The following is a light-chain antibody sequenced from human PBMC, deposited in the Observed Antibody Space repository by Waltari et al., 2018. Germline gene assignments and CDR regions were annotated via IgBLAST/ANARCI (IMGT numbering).Light chain of an antibody. Sequence: EIVLTQSPVTLSLSPGERATLSCRASQSVTRYLAWYQQKPGLAPRLLIYDTSNRATGIPARFIGSGSGTDFSLTITSLESEDFAVYYCQQRADWPLTFGGGTKVEIK. J-gene: IGKJ4*01. V-gene: IGKV3-11*01. CDR3: QQRADWPLT. CDR1: QSVTRY. CDR2: DTS.